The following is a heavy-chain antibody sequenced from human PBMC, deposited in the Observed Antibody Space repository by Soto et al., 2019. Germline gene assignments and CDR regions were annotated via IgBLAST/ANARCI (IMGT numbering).Heavy chain of an antibody. CDR1: GFTFSSYS. J-gene: IGHJ5*02. D-gene: IGHD4-17*01. V-gene: IGHV3-21*01. CDR2: ISSSSSYI. Sequence: GGSLRLSCAASGFTFSSYSMNWVRQAPGKGLEWVSSISSSSSYIYYADSVKGRFTISRDNAKNSLYLQMNSLRAEDTAVYYCARALRGSTVTTYHNSYNWFDPWGQGTLVTVSS. CDR3: ARALRGSTVTTYHNSYNWFDP.